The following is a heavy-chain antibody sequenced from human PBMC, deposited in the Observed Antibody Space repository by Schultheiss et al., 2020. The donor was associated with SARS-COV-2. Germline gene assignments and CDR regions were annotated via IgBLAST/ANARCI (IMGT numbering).Heavy chain of an antibody. CDR3: ARGLYPEYFQH. D-gene: IGHD2-15*01. J-gene: IGHJ1*01. CDR2: INSDGSST. CDR1: GFTFSNYG. V-gene: IGHV3-74*01. Sequence: GGSLRLSCAASGFTFSNYGMHWVRQAPGKGLEWVSRINSDGSSTSYADSVKGRFTISRDNAKNTLYLQMNSLRAEDTAVYYCARGLYPEYFQHWGQGTLVTVSS.